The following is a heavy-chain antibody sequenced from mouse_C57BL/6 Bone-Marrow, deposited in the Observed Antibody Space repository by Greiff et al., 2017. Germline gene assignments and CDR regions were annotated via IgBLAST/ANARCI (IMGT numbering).Heavy chain of an antibody. D-gene: IGHD2-5*01. Sequence: QVQLQQPGAELVKPGASVKLSCKASGYTFTSYWMQWVKQRPGQGLEWIGEIDPSDSYTNFNHTFKGKAPLTVDTSSSTAYMQLSSLTSEDSAVYYCARDHSNYGSWFAYWGQGTLVTVSA. V-gene: IGHV1-50*01. J-gene: IGHJ3*01. CDR2: IDPSDSYT. CDR3: ARDHSNYGSWFAY. CDR1: GYTFTSYW.